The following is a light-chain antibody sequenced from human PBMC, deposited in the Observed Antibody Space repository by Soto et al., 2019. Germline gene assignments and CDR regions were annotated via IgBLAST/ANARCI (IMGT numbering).Light chain of an antibody. J-gene: IGKJ1*01. V-gene: IGKV3-11*01. CDR1: QSVSSY. CDR3: QQRSNGPRT. CDR2: DAS. Sequence: EIVLTQSPATLSLSPGERATLSCRASQSVSSYLAWYQQKPGQAPRLLIYDASNRATGIPARFSGSRSGTDFTLPFSSQEPKDFAVYYCQQRSNGPRTFGQGTKGEIK.